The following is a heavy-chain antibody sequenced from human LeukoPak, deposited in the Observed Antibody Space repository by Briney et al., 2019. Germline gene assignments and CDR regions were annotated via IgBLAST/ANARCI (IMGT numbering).Heavy chain of an antibody. D-gene: IGHD3-10*01. J-gene: IGHJ1*01. CDR2: ISYDGSNK. CDR3: ATYPPRKSLGREARYFQH. V-gene: IGHV3-30-3*01. CDR1: GFTFSSYA. Sequence: GGSLRLSCAASGFTFSSYAMHWVRQAPGKGLEWVAVISYDGSNKYYADSVKGRFTISRDNSKNTLYLQTNSLRAEDTAVYYCATYPPRKSLGREARYFQHWGQGTLVTVSS.